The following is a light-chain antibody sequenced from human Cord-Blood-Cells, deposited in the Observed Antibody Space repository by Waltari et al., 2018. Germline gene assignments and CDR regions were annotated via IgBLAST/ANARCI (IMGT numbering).Light chain of an antibody. J-gene: IGKJ4*01. CDR2: LGS. Sequence: DIVMTQSPLSLPVTPGEPASISCRSSQSLLHSNGYNYLDRYLQKPGQSPQLLIYLGSNRASGVPDRFSGSGSGTDFTLKISRVEAEDVGVYYCMQALQTLQTTLTFGGGTKVEIK. CDR1: QSLLHSNGYNY. CDR3: MQALQTLQTTLT. V-gene: IGKV2-28*01.